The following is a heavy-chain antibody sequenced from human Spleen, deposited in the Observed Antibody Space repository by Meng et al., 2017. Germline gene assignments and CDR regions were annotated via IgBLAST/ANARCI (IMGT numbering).Heavy chain of an antibody. CDR2: IDPKSGDT. Sequence: QLVQSGAEVKKPGASVKVSCKPSGYNFPDYWLHWVRRAPGQGLEWMGRIDPKSGDTHYAQRFQGRVTMTGDTSISTAYMELSGLRSDDTAMYYCVRDEDISAAGKLFGDYWGQGTLVTVSS. J-gene: IGHJ4*02. V-gene: IGHV1-2*06. CDR3: VRDEDISAAGKLFGDY. D-gene: IGHD6-13*01. CDR1: GYNFPDYW.